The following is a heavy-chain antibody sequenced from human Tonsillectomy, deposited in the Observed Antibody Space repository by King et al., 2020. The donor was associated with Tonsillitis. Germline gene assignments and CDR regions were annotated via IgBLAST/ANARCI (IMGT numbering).Heavy chain of an antibody. Sequence: QLVQSGAEVKKPGASVKVSCKASGYTFTSYDINWVRQATGQGLEWMGWMNPNSGNTGYAQKFQGRVTMTRNTSISTAYMELSSLRSEDTAVYYCARVSLYYDFLSYYYYYMDVWGKGTTVTVSS. D-gene: IGHD3-3*01. V-gene: IGHV1-8*01. CDR1: GYTFTSYD. CDR2: MNPNSGNT. CDR3: ARVSLYYDFLSYYYYYMDV. J-gene: IGHJ6*03.